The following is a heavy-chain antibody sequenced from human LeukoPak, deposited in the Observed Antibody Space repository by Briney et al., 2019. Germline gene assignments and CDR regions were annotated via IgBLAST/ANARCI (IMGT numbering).Heavy chain of an antibody. Sequence: SETLSLTCTVSGGSISSYYWSWIRQSPGKGLEWIGHIYYSESTNYNPSLKSRVTISVDTSRNQFSLKLSSVTAADTAVYYCARNYDSSGYTTFAYWGQGTLVTVSS. V-gene: IGHV4-59*01. CDR3: ARNYDSSGYTTFAY. CDR2: IYYSEST. CDR1: GGSISSYY. J-gene: IGHJ4*02. D-gene: IGHD3-22*01.